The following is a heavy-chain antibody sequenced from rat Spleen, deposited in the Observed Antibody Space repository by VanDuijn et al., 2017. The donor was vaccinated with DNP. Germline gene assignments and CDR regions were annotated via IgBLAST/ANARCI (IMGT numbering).Heavy chain of an antibody. CDR1: GFTFSNYG. CDR2: ISYDGGTT. CDR3: AGRPPPTRGPFDY. D-gene: IGHD1-4*01. V-gene: IGHV5-25*01. J-gene: IGHJ2*01. Sequence: EVQLVESGGGLVQPGRSMKLSCAASGFTFSNYGMAWVRQAPKKGLEWVAYISYDGGTTYYRDPVKGRFTISRDNAKSTLSLQMDSLRSEDTATYYCAGRPPPTRGPFDYWGQGIMVTVSS.